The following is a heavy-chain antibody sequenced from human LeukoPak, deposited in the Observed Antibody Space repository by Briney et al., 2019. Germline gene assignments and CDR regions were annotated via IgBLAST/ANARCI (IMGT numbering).Heavy chain of an antibody. CDR1: GFTFSNAW. CDR3: TTARITMVRGGKRDY. J-gene: IGHJ4*02. Sequence: KPGGSLRLSCAASGFTFSNAWMSWVRQAPGKGPEWVGRIKSKTDGGTTDYAAPVKGRFTISRDDSKNTLYLQMNSLKTEDTAVYYCTTARITMVRGGKRDYWGQGTLVTVSS. CDR2: IKSKTDGGTT. D-gene: IGHD3-10*01. V-gene: IGHV3-15*01.